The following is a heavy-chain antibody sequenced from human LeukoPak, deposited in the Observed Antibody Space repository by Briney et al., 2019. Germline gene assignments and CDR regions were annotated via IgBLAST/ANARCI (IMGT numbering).Heavy chain of an antibody. Sequence: GSLRLSCAASGITFSSYGMSWVRQAPGKGLEWVSSISSTGGTTYYADSVKGRFTISRDNSKNTLYLQMNSLRAEDTAVYYCAKYSGYDYGYYFDYWGQGTLVTVSS. J-gene: IGHJ4*02. V-gene: IGHV3-23*01. CDR3: AKYSGYDYGYYFDY. CDR1: GITFSSYG. D-gene: IGHD5-12*01. CDR2: ISSTGGTT.